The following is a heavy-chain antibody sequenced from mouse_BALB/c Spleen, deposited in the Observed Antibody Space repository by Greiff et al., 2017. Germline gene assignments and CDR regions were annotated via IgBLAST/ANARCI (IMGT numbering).Heavy chain of an antibody. CDR1: GYTFTDYN. V-gene: IGHV1S29*02. J-gene: IGHJ3*01. D-gene: IGHD1-1*01. CDR2: IYPYNGGT. CDR3: ASYYGSSYDFAY. Sequence: VHVKQSGPELVKPGASVKISCKASGYTFTDYNMHWVKQSHGKSLEWIGYIYPYNGGTGYNQKFKSKATLTVDNSSSTAYMELRSLTSEDSAVYYCASYYGSSYDFAYWGQGTLVTVSA.